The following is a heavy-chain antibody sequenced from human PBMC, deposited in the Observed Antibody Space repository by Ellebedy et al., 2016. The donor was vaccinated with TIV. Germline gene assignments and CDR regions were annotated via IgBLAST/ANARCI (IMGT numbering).Heavy chain of an antibody. Sequence: MPSETLSLPCTVPGGSIRSSSHYWGWIRQPPGKGLEWIGSIHYSGTTYYNPSLQSRVTISIDTSKNQFSLKLSSVTDAYTSVYYCARTYYYDSSGYYLSYWGQGTLVTVSS. V-gene: IGHV4-39*01. CDR1: GGSIRSSSHY. D-gene: IGHD3-22*01. J-gene: IGHJ4*02. CDR3: ARTYYYDSSGYYLSY. CDR2: IHYSGTT.